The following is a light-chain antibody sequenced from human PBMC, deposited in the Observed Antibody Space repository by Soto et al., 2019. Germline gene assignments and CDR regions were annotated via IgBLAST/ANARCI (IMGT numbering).Light chain of an antibody. CDR3: SSYTSCSTSPVV. Sequence: QSALTQPASVSGSPGQSITISCTGTSSDVGGYNYVSWYQQHPGKAPKLMIYEVSNRPSGVSNRFSGSKSGNTASLTISGLQAEDEADYYCSSYTSCSTSPVVFGGGTKLTVL. CDR1: SSDVGGYNY. J-gene: IGLJ2*01. CDR2: EVS. V-gene: IGLV2-14*01.